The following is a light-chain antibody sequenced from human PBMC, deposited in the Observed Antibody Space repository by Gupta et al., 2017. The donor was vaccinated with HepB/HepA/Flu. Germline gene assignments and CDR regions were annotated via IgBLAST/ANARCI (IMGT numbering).Light chain of an antibody. CDR1: SANIGAGYD. Sequence: QSVLTLPPSVSGAPGQRVTISCTGSSANIGAGYDEHWYQQLPGTAPKLLIYGNSNRPSGVPDRFSGSKSGTSASLAITGLQAEDEADYYCQSYDSSLSGSHVVFGGGTKLTVL. J-gene: IGLJ2*01. CDR3: QSYDSSLSGSHVV. CDR2: GNS. V-gene: IGLV1-40*01.